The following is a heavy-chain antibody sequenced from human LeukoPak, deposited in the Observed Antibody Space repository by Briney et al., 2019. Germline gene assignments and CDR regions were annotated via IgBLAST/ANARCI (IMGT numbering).Heavy chain of an antibody. CDR1: GFTFSSYA. CDR2: ISGSGGST. CDR3: AKDRLLLLSLFFDY. Sequence: GGSLRLSCAASGFTFSSYAMSWVRQAPGKGLEWVSAISGSGGSTYYADSVKGRFTISRDNSKNTLYLQMNSLRAEDTAVYYRAKDRLLLLSLFFDYWGQGTLVTVSS. J-gene: IGHJ4*02. D-gene: IGHD3-22*01. V-gene: IGHV3-23*01.